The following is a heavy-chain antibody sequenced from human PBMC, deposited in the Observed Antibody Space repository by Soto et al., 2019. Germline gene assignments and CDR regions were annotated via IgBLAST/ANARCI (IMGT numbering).Heavy chain of an antibody. Sequence: SETLSLTCGVSGHSINSGYYWGWIRQSPGKGLEWIGSVYQSGTANYIPSLKSRVAISIDTSKNEFSMRLISVTAADTAVYFCTSCSSTSCYPPWGLRHFAHWGQGTLVTVSS. V-gene: IGHV4-38-2*01. CDR2: VYQSGTA. D-gene: IGHD2-2*01. J-gene: IGHJ4*02. CDR3: TSCSSTSCYPPWGLRHFAH. CDR1: GHSINSGYY.